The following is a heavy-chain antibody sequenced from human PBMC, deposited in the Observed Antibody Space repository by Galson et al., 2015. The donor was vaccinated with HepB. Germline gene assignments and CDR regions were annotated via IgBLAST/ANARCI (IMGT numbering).Heavy chain of an antibody. CDR3: ARAVLSQWLVHGGRGDGMDV. CDR2: ISSSSSYI. J-gene: IGHJ6*02. V-gene: IGHV3-21*01. Sequence: SLRLSCAASGFTFSSYSMNWVRQVPGKGLEWVSSISSSSSYIYYADSVKGRFTISRDNAKNSLYLQMNSLRAEDTAVYYCARAVLSQWLVHGGRGDGMDVWGQGTTVTVSS. D-gene: IGHD6-19*01. CDR1: GFTFSSYS.